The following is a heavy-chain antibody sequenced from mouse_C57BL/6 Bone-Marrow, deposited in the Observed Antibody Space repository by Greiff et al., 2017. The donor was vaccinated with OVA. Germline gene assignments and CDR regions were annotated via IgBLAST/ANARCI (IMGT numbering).Heavy chain of an antibody. J-gene: IGHJ2*01. D-gene: IGHD1-1*02. V-gene: IGHV5-6*01. CDR3: ARHGDYGGFFDY. CDR2: ISSGGSYT. Sequence: EVKVVESGGDLVKPGGSLKLSCAASGFTFSSYGMSWVRQTPDKRLEWVATISSGGSYTYYPDSVKGRFTISRDNAKNTLYLQMSSLKSEDTAMYYCARHGDYGGFFDYWGQGTTLTVSS. CDR1: GFTFSSYG.